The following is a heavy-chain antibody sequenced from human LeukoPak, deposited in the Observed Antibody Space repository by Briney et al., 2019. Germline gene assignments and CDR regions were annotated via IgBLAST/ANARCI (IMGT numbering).Heavy chain of an antibody. CDR1: GFTVSSNY. V-gene: IGHV3-66*02. CDR2: IYSGGST. Sequence: PGGSLRLSCAAPGFTVSSNYMSWVRQAPGKGLEWVSVIYSGGSTYYADSVKGRFTISRDNSKNTLYLQMNSLRAEDTAVYYCARDCSSTSCRGGFDPWGQGTLVTVSS. J-gene: IGHJ5*02. D-gene: IGHD2-2*01. CDR3: ARDCSSTSCRGGFDP.